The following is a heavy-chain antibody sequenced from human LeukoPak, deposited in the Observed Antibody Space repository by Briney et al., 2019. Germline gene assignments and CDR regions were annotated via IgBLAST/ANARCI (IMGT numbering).Heavy chain of an antibody. CDR2: INPNSGGT. Sequence: ASVKVSCKASGYTLSDYYLHWVRQAPGQGLEWMGWINPNSGGTNYAQKFQGRVTMTRDTSISTAYMDLSRLRSDDTAVYYCARDSLGIDYWGQGTLVTVSS. CDR1: GYTLSDYY. V-gene: IGHV1-2*02. D-gene: IGHD7-27*01. CDR3: ARDSLGIDY. J-gene: IGHJ4*02.